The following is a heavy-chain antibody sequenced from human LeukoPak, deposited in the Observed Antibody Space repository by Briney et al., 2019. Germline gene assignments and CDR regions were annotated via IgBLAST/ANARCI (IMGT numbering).Heavy chain of an antibody. Sequence: GGSLRLSCGASGFIFRNYGMSWVRQAPGEGLKWVAGINDNGGGAYYAESLKGRFTISRDNSKNMLYLQMNSLRVEDTAVYYCAKYGPQDSGSSHFDYWGQGALVTVSS. CDR2: INDNGGGA. V-gene: IGHV3-23*01. CDR3: AKYGPQDSGSSHFDY. D-gene: IGHD1-26*01. CDR1: GFIFRNYG. J-gene: IGHJ4*02.